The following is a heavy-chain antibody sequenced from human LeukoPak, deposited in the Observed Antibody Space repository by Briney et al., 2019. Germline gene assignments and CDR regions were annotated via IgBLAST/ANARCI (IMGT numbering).Heavy chain of an antibody. CDR1: GYTFTGYY. CDR3: ARTHYGDDTCDY. V-gene: IGHV1-2*06. Sequence: ASVKVSCKASGYTFTGYYMHWVRQAPGQGLEWMGRINPNSGGTNYAQKFQGRVTMTRDTSISTAYMELSRLRSDDTAVYYCARTHYGDDTCDYWGQGTLVTVSS. J-gene: IGHJ4*02. D-gene: IGHD4-17*01. CDR2: INPNSGGT.